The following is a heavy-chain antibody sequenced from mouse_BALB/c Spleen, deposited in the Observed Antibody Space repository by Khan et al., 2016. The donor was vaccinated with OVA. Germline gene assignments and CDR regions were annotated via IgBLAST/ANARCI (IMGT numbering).Heavy chain of an antibody. CDR1: GFSLTNYG. Sequence: QVQLKESGPALVAPSQSLSITCTISGFSLTNYGVHWVRQPPGKGLEWLVVIWSDGSTTYNSALKSRLSISKDNSKSQVFLKMNSLQTDDTAMYYCARQPYYHCYIMDYWGQGTSVTVSS. CDR2: IWSDGST. CDR3: ARQPYYHCYIMDY. V-gene: IGHV2-6-1*01. D-gene: IGHD2-10*01. J-gene: IGHJ4*01.